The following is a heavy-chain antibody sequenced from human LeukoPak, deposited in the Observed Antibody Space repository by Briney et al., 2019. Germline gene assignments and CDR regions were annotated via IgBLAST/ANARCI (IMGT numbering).Heavy chain of an antibody. J-gene: IGHJ4*02. CDR3: ARERGGGRDPPCFDY. V-gene: IGHV3-53*01. CDR1: GFIVSGDF. Sequence: GGSLRLSCAASGFIVSGDFMSWVRQAPGKGLEWVSVIYSDGSTYYADSVKGRFTISRDNSKNTLDLQMTGLRAEDTAVYYCARERGGGRDPPCFDYWGKGTLATVPS. D-gene: IGHD3-16*01. CDR2: IYSDGST.